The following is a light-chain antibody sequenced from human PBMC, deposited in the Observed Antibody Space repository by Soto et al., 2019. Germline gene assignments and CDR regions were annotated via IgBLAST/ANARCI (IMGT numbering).Light chain of an antibody. CDR1: SSNIGSNY. Sequence: QSVLTQPPSASGTPGQRVTISCSGSSSNIGSNYVYWYQQLPGTAPKLLIYRNNQRPSGGTDRFSGSKSGTSASLAISGLRSEDEADYYCAAWEDSLSGPYVVFGGGTKLTVL. J-gene: IGLJ2*01. V-gene: IGLV1-47*01. CDR2: RNN. CDR3: AAWEDSLSGPYVV.